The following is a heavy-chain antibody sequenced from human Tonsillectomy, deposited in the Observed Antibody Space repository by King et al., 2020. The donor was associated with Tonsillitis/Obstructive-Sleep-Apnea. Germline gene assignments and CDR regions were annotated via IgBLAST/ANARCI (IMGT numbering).Heavy chain of an antibody. D-gene: IGHD3-3*01. Sequence: VQLVESGGGLVQPGGSLRLSCAASGFTFSSYWMSWVRQAPGKGLEWVANIKEDGSERYYVDFVKGRFTISRDNTENSLYLQMNSLRAEDTAVYYCARYITIFGVVNPFFDYWGQGTLVTVSS. CDR1: GFTFSSYW. J-gene: IGHJ4*02. CDR2: IKEDGSER. V-gene: IGHV3-7*04. CDR3: ARYITIFGVVNPFFDY.